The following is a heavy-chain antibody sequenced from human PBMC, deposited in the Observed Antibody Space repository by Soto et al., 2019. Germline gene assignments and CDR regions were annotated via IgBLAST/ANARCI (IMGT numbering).Heavy chain of an antibody. V-gene: IGHV3-7*03. J-gene: IGHJ4*02. CDR1: GFTFNTYW. Sequence: EVQLVESGGGLVQPGGFLRLSCEASGFTFNTYWMSWVRQAPGKGLEWVANIKEDGSDIRYADSVRGRFALSRDNAKNALYLHMNSLRVEDTAVYYCARDKIVGDSKLEYWGQGTLVTVSS. CDR3: ARDKIVGDSKLEY. CDR2: IKEDGSDI. D-gene: IGHD1-26*01.